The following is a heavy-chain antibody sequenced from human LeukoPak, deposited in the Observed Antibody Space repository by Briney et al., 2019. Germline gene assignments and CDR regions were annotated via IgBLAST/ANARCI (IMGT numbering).Heavy chain of an antibody. D-gene: IGHD2-2*01. Sequence: ASVKVSCKASGYTFTDYYLHWVRQAPGQGLEWMGWISLQSGNTKYAQNFQGRITLTRDTSITTAYMALDSLTSDDSALYYCARYCSSAGCLDAFDIWGQGTLVSVSS. V-gene: IGHV1-2*02. CDR1: GYTFTDYY. CDR2: ISLQSGNT. J-gene: IGHJ3*02. CDR3: ARYCSSAGCLDAFDI.